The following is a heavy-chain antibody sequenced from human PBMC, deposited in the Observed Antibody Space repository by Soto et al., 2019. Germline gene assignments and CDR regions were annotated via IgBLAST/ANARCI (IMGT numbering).Heavy chain of an antibody. CDR2: IYYSGST. J-gene: IGHJ4*02. CDR3: ARDQRGIAVAGPHYFDY. D-gene: IGHD6-19*01. Sequence: SETLFLTCTVSGGSISSYYWSWIRQPPGKGLEWIGYIYYSGSTNYNPSLKRRVTISVDTSKNQFSLKLSSVTAADTAVYYCARDQRGIAVAGPHYFDYWGQGTLVTVSS. V-gene: IGHV4-59*01. CDR1: GGSISSYY.